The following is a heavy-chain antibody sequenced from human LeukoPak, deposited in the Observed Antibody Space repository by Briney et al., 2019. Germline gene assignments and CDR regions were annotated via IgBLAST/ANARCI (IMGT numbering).Heavy chain of an antibody. Sequence: GGSLRLSCAASGFTFSNAWMSWVRQAPGKGLEWVGRIKSKTDGGTTDYAAPVKGRFTISRDDSKNTLYLQMNSLKTEDTAVYYCTTAMGIGGYFDYWGQGTLVTVSS. CDR2: IKSKTDGGTT. CDR3: TTAMGIGGYFDY. J-gene: IGHJ4*02. CDR1: GFTFSNAW. V-gene: IGHV3-15*01. D-gene: IGHD3-10*01.